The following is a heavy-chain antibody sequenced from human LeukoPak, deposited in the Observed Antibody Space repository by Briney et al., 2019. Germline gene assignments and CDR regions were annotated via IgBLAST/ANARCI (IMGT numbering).Heavy chain of an antibody. Sequence: PSETLSLTCTVSGGSISGSSYYWGWIRPPPGTGLEWIGSIYYRGSTYYNPTLKSRVTVSVDTSKNQFSLKLSPVTAADTAVYYCALIRGYCRTWGQGTLVTVSS. CDR3: ALIRGYCRT. CDR2: IYYRGST. J-gene: IGHJ5*02. D-gene: IGHD2-15*01. V-gene: IGHV4-39*01. CDR1: GGSISGSSYY.